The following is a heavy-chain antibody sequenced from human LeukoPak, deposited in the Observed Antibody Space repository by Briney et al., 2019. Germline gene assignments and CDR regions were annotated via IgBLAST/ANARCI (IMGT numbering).Heavy chain of an antibody. D-gene: IGHD3-10*01. CDR3: ARAHRGITMGTLRQYYFDY. CDR1: GYTFTSYG. V-gene: IGHV1-18*01. CDR2: ISAYNGNT. J-gene: IGHJ4*02. Sequence: ASVKVSCKASGYTFTSYGISWVRQAPGQGLEWMGWISAYNGNTNYAQKLQGRVTMTTDTSTSTAYMELRSLRSDDTAVYYCARAHRGITMGTLRQYYFDYWGQGTLVTVSS.